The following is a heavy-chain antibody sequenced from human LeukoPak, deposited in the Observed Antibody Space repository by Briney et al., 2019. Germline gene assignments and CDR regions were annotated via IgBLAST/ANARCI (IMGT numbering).Heavy chain of an antibody. CDR2: ISGSGGST. V-gene: IGHV3-23*01. CDR3: AKVPPQDYYDSSGYLEYYFDY. J-gene: IGHJ4*02. Sequence: AGGSLRLSCAASGFTFSSYGMSWVRQAPGKGLEWVSAISGSGGSTYYADSVKGRLTISRDNSKNTLYLQVNSLRAEDTAVYYCAKVPPQDYYDSSGYLEYYFDYWGQGTLVTVSS. D-gene: IGHD3-22*01. CDR1: GFTFSSYG.